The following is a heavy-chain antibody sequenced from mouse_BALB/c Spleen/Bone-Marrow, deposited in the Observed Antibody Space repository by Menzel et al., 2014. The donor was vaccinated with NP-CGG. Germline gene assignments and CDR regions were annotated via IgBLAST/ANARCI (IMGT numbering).Heavy chain of an antibody. D-gene: IGHD1-1*01. J-gene: IGHJ4*01. CDR1: GYAFTNYW. Sequence: VKLVESGAELVRPGTSVKVSCKASGYAFTNYWIEWIKQRPGQGLEWIGVINPGSGCINYNEKFKGKATLTADKSSSTAYMQLSSLTSDDSAVYFCARELVRGMDYWGQGTSVTVSS. V-gene: IGHV1-54*01. CDR3: ARELVRGMDY. CDR2: INPGSGCI.